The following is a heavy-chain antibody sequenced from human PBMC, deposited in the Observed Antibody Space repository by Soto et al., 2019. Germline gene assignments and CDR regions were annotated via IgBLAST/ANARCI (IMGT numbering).Heavy chain of an antibody. V-gene: IGHV1-69*12. CDR3: ARVVTVVKSFHYWYFDL. D-gene: IGHD2-15*01. J-gene: IGHJ2*01. CDR2: IIPIFGTA. Sequence: QVQLVQSGAEVKKPGSSVKVSCKASGGTFSSYAISWVRQAPGQGLEWMGGIIPIFGTANYAQKFQGRVTITADDSTRPAYMELSSLRSEDTAVYYCARVVTVVKSFHYWYFDLWGRGTLVTVSS. CDR1: GGTFSSYA.